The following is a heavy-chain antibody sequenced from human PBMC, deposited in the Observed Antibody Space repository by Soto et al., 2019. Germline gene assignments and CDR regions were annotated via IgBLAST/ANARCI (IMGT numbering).Heavy chain of an antibody. CDR1: GGTFSSYT. V-gene: IGHV1-69*13. J-gene: IGHJ4*02. D-gene: IGHD3-9*01. CDR2: IIPIFGTA. Sequence: GASVKVSCKASGGTFSSYTISWVRQAPGQGLEWMGRIIPIFGTANYAQKFQGRVTITADESTSTAYMELSSLRSEDTAVYYCARVYYDILTGYYTPEMGFDYWGQGTLVTVSS. CDR3: ARVYYDILTGYYTPEMGFDY.